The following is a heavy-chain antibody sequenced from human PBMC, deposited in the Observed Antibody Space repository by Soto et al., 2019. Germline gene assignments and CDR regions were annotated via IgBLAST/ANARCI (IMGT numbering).Heavy chain of an antibody. D-gene: IGHD1-1*01. CDR1: GYSFATYW. J-gene: IGHJ6*02. V-gene: IGHV5-51*01. CDR2: IYPADSDT. Sequence: GESLKISCEGSGYSFATYWIAWVRQMPGKGLEWKGMIYPADSDTRYSPSFQGQVTISADKSISTAYLHWSSLKASDTAIYYCGRQYSHTSRGGYYYHGQDVWGQGTTVTVSS. CDR3: GRQYSHTSRGGYYYHGQDV.